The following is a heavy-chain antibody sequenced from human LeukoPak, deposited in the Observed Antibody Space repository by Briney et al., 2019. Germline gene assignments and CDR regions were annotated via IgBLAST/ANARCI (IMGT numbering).Heavy chain of an antibody. CDR2: IYHSGST. Sequence: SETLSLTCTVSGGSISSGGYYWSWLRQPPGKGLEWIGYIYHSGSTYYNPSLKSRVTISVDRSKNQFSLKLSSVTAADTAVYYCARLVVAVAGTGDYWGQGTLVTVS. D-gene: IGHD6-19*01. J-gene: IGHJ4*02. CDR3: ARLVVAVAGTGDY. CDR1: GGSISSGGYY. V-gene: IGHV4-30-2*01.